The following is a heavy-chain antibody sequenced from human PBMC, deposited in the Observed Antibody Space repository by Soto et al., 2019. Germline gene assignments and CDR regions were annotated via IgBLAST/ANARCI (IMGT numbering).Heavy chain of an antibody. J-gene: IGHJ6*02. CDR2: IYYSGST. Sequence: KASETLSLTCTVSGGSISSYYWSWIRQPPGKGLEWIGYIYYSGSTNYNPSLKSRVTISVDTSKNQFSLKLSSVTAADTAVYYCARAEGYCSGGSCYSWDYYYGMDVWGQGTTVTVSS. D-gene: IGHD2-15*01. CDR1: GGSISSYY. V-gene: IGHV4-59*01. CDR3: ARAEGYCSGGSCYSWDYYYGMDV.